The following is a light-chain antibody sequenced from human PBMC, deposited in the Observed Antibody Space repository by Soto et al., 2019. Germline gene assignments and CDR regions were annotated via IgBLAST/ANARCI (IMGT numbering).Light chain of an antibody. V-gene: IGLV1-40*01. CDR2: AHN. CDR3: QSYDSRLTDVV. J-gene: IGLJ2*01. CDR1: SSNIGARYD. Sequence: QSVLTQPPSVSGAPGQRVTISCTGSSSNIGARYDVHWYQQLPGAAPKLLIYAHNNRPSGVPDRFSGSKSGTSASLAITGLQAEDEADYFCQSYDSRLTDVVSGGGTKLTVL.